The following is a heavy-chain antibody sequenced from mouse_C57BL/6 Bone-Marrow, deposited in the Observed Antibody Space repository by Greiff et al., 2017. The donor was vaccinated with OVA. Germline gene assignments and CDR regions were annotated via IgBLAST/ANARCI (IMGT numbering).Heavy chain of an antibody. CDR3: AREAPITTVVAYYFDY. Sequence: QVQLQQSGAELVKPGASVKISCKASGYAFSSYWMNWVKQRPGKGLEWIGQIYPGDGDTNYNGKFKGKATLTADKSSSTAYMQLSSLTSEDSAVYFCAREAPITTVVAYYFDYWGQGTTLTVSS. V-gene: IGHV1-80*01. CDR1: GYAFSSYW. J-gene: IGHJ2*01. D-gene: IGHD1-1*01. CDR2: IYPGDGDT.